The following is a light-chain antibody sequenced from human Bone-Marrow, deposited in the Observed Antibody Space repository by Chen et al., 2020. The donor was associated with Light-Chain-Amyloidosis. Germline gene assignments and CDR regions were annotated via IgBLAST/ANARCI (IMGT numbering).Light chain of an antibody. CDR2: GAS. Sequence: EIVMTQSPATLSVSPGERATLSCRASQSINNKLAWYQHKPGQAPRLLIYGASTRATGIPARFSGSGSGTEFTLTISSMESEDVAIYYCQQYNNWPGTFGPGTKVDIK. J-gene: IGKJ3*01. CDR1: QSINNK. V-gene: IGKV3-15*01. CDR3: QQYNNWPGT.